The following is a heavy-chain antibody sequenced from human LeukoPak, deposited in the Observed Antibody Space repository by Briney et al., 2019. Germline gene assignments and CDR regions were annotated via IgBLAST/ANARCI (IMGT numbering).Heavy chain of an antibody. D-gene: IGHD3-9*01. V-gene: IGHV1-69*04. Sequence: GASVKVSCKASGGTFTNYAINWVRQAPGQGLEWMGRIIPILDVTNYAQKFQGRVTITADQSTSTAYMGLSSVRSEDTAVYYWARGGGVDILTGFQYWGQGTLVTVSS. CDR3: ARGGGVDILTGFQY. CDR2: IIPILDVT. CDR1: GGTFTNYA. J-gene: IGHJ4*02.